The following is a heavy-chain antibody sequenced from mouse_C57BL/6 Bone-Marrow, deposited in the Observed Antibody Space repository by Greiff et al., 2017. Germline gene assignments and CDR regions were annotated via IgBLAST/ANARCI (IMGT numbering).Heavy chain of an antibody. D-gene: IGHD1-1*01. CDR2: IDPSDSET. J-gene: IGHJ4*01. CDR3: AKGYYYGSSYGYYARDY. Sequence: QVQLQQPGAELVRPGSSVKLSCKASGYTFTSYWMHWVQQRPIQGLEWIGNIDPSDSETHYNQKFKDKATLTVDKSSSTSYMQLSSLTSEDSAVYYCAKGYYYGSSYGYYARDYWGQGTSVTVSS. CDR1: GYTFTSYW. V-gene: IGHV1-52*01.